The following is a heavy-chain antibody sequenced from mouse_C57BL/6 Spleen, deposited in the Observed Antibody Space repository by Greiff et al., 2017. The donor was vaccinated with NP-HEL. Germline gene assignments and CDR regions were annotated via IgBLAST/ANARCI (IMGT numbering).Heavy chain of an antibody. CDR1: GYTFTSYW. CDR3: ARGITTVVAPLDY. J-gene: IGHJ2*01. D-gene: IGHD1-1*01. V-gene: IGHV1-50*01. CDR2: IDPSDSYT. Sequence: QVQLQQSGAELVKPGASVKLSCKASGYTFTSYWMQWVKQRPGQGLAWIGEIDPSDSYTNYNQKFKGKATLTVDTSSSTAYMQLSSLTSEDSAVYYCARGITTVVAPLDYWGQGTTLTVSS.